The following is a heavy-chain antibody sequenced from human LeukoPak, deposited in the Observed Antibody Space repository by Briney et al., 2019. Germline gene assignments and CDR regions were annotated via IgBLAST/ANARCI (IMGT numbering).Heavy chain of an antibody. Sequence: GGSLRLSCAPSGFTFSSYWMHWVRQAPGKGPVWVSRINTDGSTITYADSVKGRFTISRDNAKNTLYLQMNSLRGEDTAVYFCARERKSSTSMDYWGQGTLVTVSS. V-gene: IGHV3-74*01. CDR3: ARERKSSTSMDY. J-gene: IGHJ4*02. CDR2: INTDGSTI. CDR1: GFTFSSYW. D-gene: IGHD2-2*01.